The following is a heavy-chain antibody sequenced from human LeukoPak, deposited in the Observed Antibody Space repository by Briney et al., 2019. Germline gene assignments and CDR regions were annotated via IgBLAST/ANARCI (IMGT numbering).Heavy chain of an antibody. CDR2: MNPNSGNT. CDR3: ATARGSLAARRHFDY. V-gene: IGHV1-8*01. Sequence: ASVNVSCTPSGYTFTMYYINWVRQATGQGLEWMGWMNPNSGNTGYAQKFQVRVTMTRNTSISTAYMDLSSLRSEDTAVYYCATARGSLAARRHFDYWGQGTLVTVSS. CDR1: GYTFTMYY. J-gene: IGHJ4*02. D-gene: IGHD6-6*01.